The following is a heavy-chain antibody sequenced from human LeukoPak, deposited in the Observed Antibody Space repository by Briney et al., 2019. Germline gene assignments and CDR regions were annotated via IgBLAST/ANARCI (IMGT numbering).Heavy chain of an antibody. CDR2: ISGSGGST. V-gene: IGHV3-23*01. CDR1: GFTFSSYA. J-gene: IGHJ4*02. CDR3: AKNGDSYGYFGYFDY. D-gene: IGHD5-18*01. Sequence: GGSLRLSCAASGFTFSSYAMSWVRQAPGKGLEWVSAISGSGGSTYYADSVKGRFSISRDNSKNTLFLQVNSLRAEDTAVYYCAKNGDSYGYFGYFDYWGRGTLVTVSS.